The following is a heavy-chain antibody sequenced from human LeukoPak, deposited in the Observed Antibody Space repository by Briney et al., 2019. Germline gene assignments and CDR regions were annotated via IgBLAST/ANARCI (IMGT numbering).Heavy chain of an antibody. CDR2: INHSGST. V-gene: IGHV4-34*01. J-gene: IGHJ4*02. CDR1: GGSFSGYY. CDR3: ALRGYSYGYTFDY. Sequence: SETLSLTCAGYGGSFSGYYWSWIRQPPGKGLERIGEINHSGSTNYNPSLKSRVTISVDTSKNQFSLKLSSVTAADTAVYYCALRGYSYGYTFDYWGQGTLVTVSS. D-gene: IGHD5-18*01.